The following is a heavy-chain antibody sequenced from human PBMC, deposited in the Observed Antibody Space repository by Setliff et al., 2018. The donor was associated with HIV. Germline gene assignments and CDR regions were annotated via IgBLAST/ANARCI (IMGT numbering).Heavy chain of an antibody. D-gene: IGHD2-15*01. J-gene: IGHJ3*02. Sequence: ASVKVSCKASGYTVTSYDINWVRQATGQGLEWMGWMNPNSGNTGYAQKFQGRVTMTRNTSISTAYMELSSLRSEDTAVYYCASSATRAKPGRAFDIGGQGTMVTVSS. CDR1: GYTVTSYD. CDR3: ASSATRAKPGRAFDI. V-gene: IGHV1-8*01. CDR2: MNPNSGNT.